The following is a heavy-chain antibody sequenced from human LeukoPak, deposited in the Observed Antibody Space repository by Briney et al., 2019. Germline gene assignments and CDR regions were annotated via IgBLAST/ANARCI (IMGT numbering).Heavy chain of an antibody. CDR2: INHSGST. V-gene: IGHV4-34*01. CDR3: ARGFMIYYDSSVSGKTHNWFDP. J-gene: IGHJ5*02. D-gene: IGHD3-22*01. Sequence: SETLSLTCAVYGGSFSGYYWSWIRQPPGKGLEWIGEINHSGSTIYNPSLKSRVTISVDTSKNQFSLKLSSVTAADTAVYYCARGFMIYYDSSVSGKTHNWFDPWGQGTLVTVSS. CDR1: GGSFSGYY.